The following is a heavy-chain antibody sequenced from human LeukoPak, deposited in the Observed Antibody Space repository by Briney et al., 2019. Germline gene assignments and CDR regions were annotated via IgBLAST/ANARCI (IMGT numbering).Heavy chain of an antibody. D-gene: IGHD6-19*01. Sequence: PGGSLRLSCAASGFTLSNYNMNWVRQAPGKGLEWVSYISSSSSTIYYADSVEGRFTISRDNAKNSLYLQTNSLRDEDTAVYYCARDLAVAGSFDYWGQGTLVTVSS. CDR1: GFTLSNYN. V-gene: IGHV3-48*02. CDR3: ARDLAVAGSFDY. CDR2: ISSSSSTI. J-gene: IGHJ4*02.